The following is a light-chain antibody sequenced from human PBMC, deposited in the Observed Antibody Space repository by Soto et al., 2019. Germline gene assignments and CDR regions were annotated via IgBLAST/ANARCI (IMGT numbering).Light chain of an antibody. CDR3: QNYGRSPIT. J-gene: IGKJ5*01. CDR1: QSVNSR. V-gene: IGKV3-20*01. Sequence: EIVLTQSPCTLSLSPGERATLCCRASQSVNSRLAWYQHKPGQAPRLLISGASSRATGIPDRFSGSGSATDFTLTISRLEPEDFALYYCQNYGRSPITFGQGTRLEIK. CDR2: GAS.